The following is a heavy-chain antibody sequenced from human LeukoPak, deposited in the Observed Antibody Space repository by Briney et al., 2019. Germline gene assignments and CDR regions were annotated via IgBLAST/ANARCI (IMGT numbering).Heavy chain of an antibody. V-gene: IGHV4-59*08. CDR2: IFYTGST. J-gene: IGHJ4*02. CDR3: ARGPHERSGYPDD. CDR1: GASISSYY. D-gene: IGHD3-22*01. Sequence: SETLSLTCTVSGASISSYYWSWIRQPPGKGLEWIGYIFYTGSTDYNPSLTSRVTISLDTSKNQFSLKLSSVTAADTAVYYCARGPHERSGYPDDWGQGTLVTVSS.